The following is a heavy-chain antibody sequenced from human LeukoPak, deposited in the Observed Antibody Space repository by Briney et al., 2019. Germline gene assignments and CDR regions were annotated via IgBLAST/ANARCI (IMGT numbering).Heavy chain of an antibody. CDR1: GFDVSTMW. J-gene: IGHJ6*02. CDR2: LASDDRT. Sequence: GGSLRLSCAASGFDVSTMWMIWVRQAPGKGLEWISVLASDDRTHYADSVKGRFSISRDNLKNTIHLQMSSLRVEDTALYYCAKDLHNYGLDVWGQGTTVTVSS. CDR3: AKDLHNYGLDV. V-gene: IGHV3-66*02.